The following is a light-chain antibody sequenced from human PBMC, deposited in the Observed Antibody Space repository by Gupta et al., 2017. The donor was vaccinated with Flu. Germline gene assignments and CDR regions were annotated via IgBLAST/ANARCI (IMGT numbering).Light chain of an antibody. J-gene: IGKJ1*01. Sequence: DIQMTQSPSSLSASVGDRVTITCRESQSINYFLSWYQHKPGKAPNLLIYEASSLESGVPSRFSGSGSVTDFTRPRRSMESDDCDTDYGQPKGTFGQGTKVEIK. CDR1: QSINYF. CDR3: QPKGT. CDR2: EAS. V-gene: IGKV1-39*01.